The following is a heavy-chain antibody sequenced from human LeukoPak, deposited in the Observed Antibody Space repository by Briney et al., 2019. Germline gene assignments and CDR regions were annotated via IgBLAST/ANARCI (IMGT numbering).Heavy chain of an antibody. V-gene: IGHV3-48*01. CDR3: AKNYTHSSSSWYNWLDP. CDR1: GVTFSSYC. D-gene: IGHD6-6*01. Sequence: GGSLRLSCAASGVTFSSYCMNWVRQAPGKGLEWVSYISSSSSPIYYADSVKGRFTISRDNAKNSLYLQMNSLRAEDTAVYYCAKNYTHSSSSWYNWLDPWGQGTLVTVSS. J-gene: IGHJ5*02. CDR2: ISSSSSPI.